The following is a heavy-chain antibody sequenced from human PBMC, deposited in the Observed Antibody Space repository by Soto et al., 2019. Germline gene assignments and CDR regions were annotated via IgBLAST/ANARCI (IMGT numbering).Heavy chain of an antibody. CDR2: ISGSGGST. V-gene: IGHV3-23*01. CDR1: GFTFSSYA. Sequence: GGSLRLSCAASGFTFSSYAMSWVRQAPGKGLEWVSAISGSGGSTYYADSVKGRFTISRDNSKNTLYLQMNSLRAEDTAVYYCAKDLGDIVVVPAAIAYFDYWGQGTLVTVSS. D-gene: IGHD2-2*02. CDR3: AKDLGDIVVVPAAIAYFDY. J-gene: IGHJ4*02.